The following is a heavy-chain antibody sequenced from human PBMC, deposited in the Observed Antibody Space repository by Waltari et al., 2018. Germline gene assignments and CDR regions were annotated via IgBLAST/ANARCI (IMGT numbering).Heavy chain of an antibody. D-gene: IGHD4-17*01. V-gene: IGHV3-21*01. CDR1: GFTFSSYS. CDR3: ARDLTVTTHAFDI. Sequence: EVQLVESGGGLVKPGGSLRLSCAASGFTFSSYSMNWVRQAPGKCLWVVSSMSSSSSYIYYADSVKGRFTISRDNAKNSLYLQMNSLRAEDTAVYYCARDLTVTTHAFDIWGQGTMVTVSS. CDR2: MSSSSSYI. J-gene: IGHJ3*02.